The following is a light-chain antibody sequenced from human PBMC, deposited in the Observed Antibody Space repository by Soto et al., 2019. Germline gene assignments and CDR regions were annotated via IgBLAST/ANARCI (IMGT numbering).Light chain of an antibody. J-gene: IGKJ3*01. V-gene: IGKV3-15*01. CDR3: QQYNNWPPRFT. Sequence: EIVMTQSPATLSVSPGERATLSCRASQSVGSKLAWYQQKPGPAPRLLIYGASTRATGIPARFSGSGSGTEFTLTFSSLQSEDLAIYSCQQYNNWPPRFTFGPGTKVDIK. CDR2: GAS. CDR1: QSVGSK.